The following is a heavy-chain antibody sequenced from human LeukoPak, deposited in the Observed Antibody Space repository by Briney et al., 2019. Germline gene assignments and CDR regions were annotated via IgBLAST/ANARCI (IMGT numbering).Heavy chain of an antibody. D-gene: IGHD2-15*01. Sequence: SGTLSLTCTVSGGSISRNNYNWGWIRQPPGKGLEWIGSFFYSGSTYYNPSLKSRVTISVDTSKNQFSLKLSAVTAADTAVYYCGRHLGYCSGGTWYWEPDAFDFWGQGTLVTVSS. J-gene: IGHJ3*01. CDR3: GRHLGYCSGGTWYWEPDAFDF. CDR2: FFYSGST. V-gene: IGHV4-39*01. CDR1: GGSISRNNYN.